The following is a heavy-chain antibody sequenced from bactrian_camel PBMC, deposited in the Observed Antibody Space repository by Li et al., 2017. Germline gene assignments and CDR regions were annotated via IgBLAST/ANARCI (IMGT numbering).Heavy chain of an antibody. V-gene: IGHV3S6*01. J-gene: IGHJ6*01. Sequence: VQLVESGGGLVQPGGSLRLSCSVTTWSFSRYWMYWVRQAPGKGLEWVSTILIDGRNYADSVKGLFTISRDNAKNTVYLQMNSLKSEDTALYYSAHSQGGGSWYTSADFGYWGQGTQVTVS. CDR3: AHSQGGGSWYTSADFGY. CDR1: TWSFSRYW. D-gene: IGHD6*01. CDR2: ILIDGR.